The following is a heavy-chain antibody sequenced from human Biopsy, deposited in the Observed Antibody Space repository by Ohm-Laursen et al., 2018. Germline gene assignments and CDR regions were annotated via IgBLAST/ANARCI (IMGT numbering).Heavy chain of an antibody. J-gene: IGHJ3*01. CDR2: ISGGGTI. Sequence: SLRLSCTAFGFSFSDYHMRWIRQAPGRGLEWVSYISGGGTIYYGDSMKGRVTISRDNAKNSLYLQMHSLRAEDTAVYHCARDLTWGSFFDSWGQGTMVTVSS. D-gene: IGHD3-9*01. CDR3: ARDLTWGSFFDS. V-gene: IGHV3-11*01. CDR1: GFSFSDYH.